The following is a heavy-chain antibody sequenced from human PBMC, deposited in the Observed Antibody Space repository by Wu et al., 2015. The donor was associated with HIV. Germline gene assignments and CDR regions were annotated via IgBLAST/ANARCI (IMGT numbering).Heavy chain of an antibody. CDR1: GGSFSGYY. Sequence: QVQLQQWGAGLLKPSETLSLTCAVYGGSFSGYYWSWIRQPPGKGLEWIGEINHSGSTNYNPSLKSRVTISSRHVQEPVLPEAELCDRRGHGSCITCAGLNLDYWGQGTPVIVSS. V-gene: IGHV4-34*01. CDR3: AGLNLDY. CDR2: INHSGST. J-gene: IGHJ4*02.